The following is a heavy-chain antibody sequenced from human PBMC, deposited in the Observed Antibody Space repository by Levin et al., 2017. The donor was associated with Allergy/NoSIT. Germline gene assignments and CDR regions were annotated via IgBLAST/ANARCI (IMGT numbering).Heavy chain of an antibody. V-gene: IGHV3-33*01. CDR1: GFTFSNYG. Sequence: GGSLRLSCAASGFTFSNYGMHWVRQAPGKGLEWVAVIWYDGSNKYYVDSVKGRFTISRDNSKNTLYLQMNSLRAEDTAVYYCARDLIDGYTFDPWGQGTLVTVSS. J-gene: IGHJ5*02. CDR3: ARDLIDGYTFDP. CDR2: IWYDGSNK. D-gene: IGHD5-24*01.